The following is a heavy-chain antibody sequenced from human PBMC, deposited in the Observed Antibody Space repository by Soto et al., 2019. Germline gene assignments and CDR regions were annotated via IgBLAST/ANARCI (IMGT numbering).Heavy chain of an antibody. D-gene: IGHD6-13*01. CDR1: GYTFTDYY. CDR2: IKPDSGDT. J-gene: IGHJ6*02. Sequence: ASVKVSCKASGYTFTDYYIHWVRQAPGQGLEWMGWIKPDSGDTNYARKFQGRVTLTRDTSISTAYMDVSGLRSDDTALSYCARAEATAKQHYYHHYGMDVWGQGATVTVSS. V-gene: IGHV1-2*02. CDR3: ARAEATAKQHYYHHYGMDV.